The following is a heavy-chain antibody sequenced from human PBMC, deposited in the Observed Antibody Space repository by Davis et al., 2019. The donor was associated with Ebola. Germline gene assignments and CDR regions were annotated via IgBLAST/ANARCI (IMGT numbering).Heavy chain of an antibody. D-gene: IGHD3-22*01. J-gene: IGHJ4*02. CDR2: IIPVSGVP. V-gene: IGHV1-69*13. Sequence: SVKVSCKASGGTFSSYAISWVRQAPGQGLDWMGGIIPVSGVPKYAQDFQSRVTITADESTSTAYMELSSLRSEDTAMYYCARDRYSDGSGYFFEQGHWGQGTLVTVSS. CDR3: ARDRYSDGSGYFFEQGH. CDR1: GGTFSSYA.